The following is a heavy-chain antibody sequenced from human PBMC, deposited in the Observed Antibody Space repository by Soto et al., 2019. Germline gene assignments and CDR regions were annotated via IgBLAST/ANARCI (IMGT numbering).Heavy chain of an antibody. CDR1: GYTFTSYG. D-gene: IGHD3-3*01. V-gene: IGHV1-18*04. Sequence: ASGKVSCKASGYTFTSYGISWVRQAPGEGLDWLGWISAYNGNTNYAQKLQGRVTMTTDTSTSTAYMELRSLRSDDTAVYYCAREAYYDFWSGYYSSWADYWGQGTLVTVSS. J-gene: IGHJ4*02. CDR2: ISAYNGNT. CDR3: AREAYYDFWSGYYSSWADY.